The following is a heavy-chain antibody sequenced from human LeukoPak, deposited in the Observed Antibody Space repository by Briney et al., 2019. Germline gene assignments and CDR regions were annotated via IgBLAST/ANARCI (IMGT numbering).Heavy chain of an antibody. J-gene: IGHJ6*03. D-gene: IGHD6-13*01. CDR3: AREYSSSWYSYYYYYYMDV. V-gene: IGHV1-8*01. CDR1: GYTFTSYD. CDR2: MNPNSGST. Sequence: ASVKVSCKASGYTFTSYDINWVRQATGQGLEWMGWMNPNSGSTGYAQKFQGRVTMTRNTSISTAYMELSSLRSEDTAVYYCAREYSSSWYSYYYYYYMDVWGKGTTVTVSS.